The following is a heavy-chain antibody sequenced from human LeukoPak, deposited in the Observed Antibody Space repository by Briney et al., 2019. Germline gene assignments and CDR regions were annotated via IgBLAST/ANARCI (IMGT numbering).Heavy chain of an antibody. CDR2: IYFSGNT. D-gene: IGHD6-19*01. Sequence: KPSKTLSLTCTVSGDSIRSSAYYWGWIRQPPGKGLQWIGSIYFSGNTDYNPSLKSRVTISIDTSKNQFSLKLTSVTAADTAVYYCARQVAGIGLYYFDYWGQGTLVTVSS. CDR3: ARQVAGIGLYYFDY. CDR1: GDSIRSSAYY. V-gene: IGHV4-39*01. J-gene: IGHJ4*02.